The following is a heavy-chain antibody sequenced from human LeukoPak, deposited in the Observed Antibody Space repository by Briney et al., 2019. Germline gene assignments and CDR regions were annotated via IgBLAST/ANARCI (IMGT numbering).Heavy chain of an antibody. CDR2: ISWNGGSI. V-gene: IGHV3-9*03. Sequence: GGSLRLSCAASGFTFDDYAMHWVRQAPGKGLEWVSGISWNGGSIGYADSVKGRFTISRDNAKNSLYLQMNSLRAEDMALYYCAKGGIAAADDYYFDYWGQGTLVTVSS. D-gene: IGHD6-13*01. J-gene: IGHJ4*02. CDR3: AKGGIAAADDYYFDY. CDR1: GFTFDDYA.